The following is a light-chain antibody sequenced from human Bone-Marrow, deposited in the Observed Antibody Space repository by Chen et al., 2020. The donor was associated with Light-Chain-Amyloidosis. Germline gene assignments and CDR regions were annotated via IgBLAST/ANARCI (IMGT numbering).Light chain of an antibody. CDR2: DDS. J-gene: IGLJ3*02. CDR1: NIGSTS. CDR3: HVWDRSRDRPV. Sequence: SYVLTQPSSVSVAPGQTATIACGGNNIGSTSVHWYQQTPGQAPLLVVFDDSDRPSGIPERLSCSNSGDTATLTISRVEAGEEADYYGHVWDRSRDRPVFGGGTKLTVL. V-gene: IGLV3-21*02.